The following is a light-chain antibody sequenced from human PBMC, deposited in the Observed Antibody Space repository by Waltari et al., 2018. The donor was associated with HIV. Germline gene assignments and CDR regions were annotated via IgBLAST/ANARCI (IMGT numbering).Light chain of an antibody. CDR3: GSWDSSLSVWV. V-gene: IGLV1-51*01. CDR1: SSNLANTY. Sequence: QSVLTQPPSVSAAPGQKVTIPCSGSSSNLANTYVSWYQQIPGTAPKLLIFDNNKRPSEIPDRFSGSKSGTSATLGITGLQTGDEADYYCGSWDSSLSVWVFGGGTKLTVL. CDR2: DNN. J-gene: IGLJ3*02.